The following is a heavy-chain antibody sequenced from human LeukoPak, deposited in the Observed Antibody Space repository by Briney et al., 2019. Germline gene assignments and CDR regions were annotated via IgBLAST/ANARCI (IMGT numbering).Heavy chain of an antibody. CDR2: ITPIFGTA. D-gene: IGHD1-1*01. CDR1: GGTFSSYA. Sequence: SVKVSCKASGGTFSSYAISWVRQAPGQGLEWMGGITPIFGTANYAQKFQGRVTITADESTSTAYMELSSLRSEDTAVYYCAREKATGTYNWFDPWGQGTLVTVSS. J-gene: IGHJ5*02. CDR3: AREKATGTYNWFDP. V-gene: IGHV1-69*01.